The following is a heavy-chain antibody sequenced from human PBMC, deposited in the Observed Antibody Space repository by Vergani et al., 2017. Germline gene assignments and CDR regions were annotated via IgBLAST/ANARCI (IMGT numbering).Heavy chain of an antibody. CDR3: SGSSGWSRGAFDI. D-gene: IGHD6-19*01. Sequence: EVQLLESGGGLVQPGGSLRLSCAASGFTFSSYAMSWVRQAPGKGLEWVSAISGSGGSTYYADSVKGRFTISRDNSNNTLYLQMNSLRAEDTAVYYCSGSSGWSRGAFDIWGQGTMVTVSS. J-gene: IGHJ3*02. CDR1: GFTFSSYA. V-gene: IGHV3-23*01. CDR2: ISGSGGST.